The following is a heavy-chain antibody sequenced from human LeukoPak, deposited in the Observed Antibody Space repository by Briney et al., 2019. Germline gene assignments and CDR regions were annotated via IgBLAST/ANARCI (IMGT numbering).Heavy chain of an antibody. J-gene: IGHJ5*02. CDR1: GGSISSSSYY. CDR2: IYYSGST. V-gene: IGHV4-39*01. D-gene: IGHD6-13*01. Sequence: SETLSLTCTVSGGSISSSSYYWGWIRQPPGKGLEWIGSIYYSGSTYYNPSLESRVTISVDTSKNQFSLKLSSVTAADTAVYYCARWPLITRNRAAAGTVNWFDPWGQGTLVTVSS. CDR3: ARWPLITRNRAAAGTVNWFDP.